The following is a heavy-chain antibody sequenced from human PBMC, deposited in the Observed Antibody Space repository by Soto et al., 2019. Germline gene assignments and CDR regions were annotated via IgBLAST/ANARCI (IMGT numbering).Heavy chain of an antibody. D-gene: IGHD2-15*01. CDR2: ITSYGGRT. CDR1: GFSFSNYV. Sequence: EVQLLESGGDLVQPGGSLRLSCAASGFSFSNYVVDWVRQTPGKGLEWVSRITSYGGRTYYADSVKGRFTISRDNSKNTLYLQMDSLRVEDTAIYFCAKVRVAVEACKDFDDWGQGTLVTVSP. J-gene: IGHJ4*02. V-gene: IGHV3-23*01. CDR3: AKVRVAVEACKDFDD.